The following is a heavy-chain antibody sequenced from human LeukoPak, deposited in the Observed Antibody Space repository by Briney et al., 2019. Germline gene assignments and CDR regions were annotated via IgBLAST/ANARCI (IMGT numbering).Heavy chain of an antibody. CDR3: ARDADGYFDY. Sequence: VRSLRLSCAASGFTFSSCAIHWVRQAPGKGRGWVAVISYDGSNKYYADSVKGRFTISRDNSKKTLYLQMNSLRAEDTAVYYCARDADGYFDYWGQGTLVTVSS. CDR2: ISYDGSNK. CDR1: GFTFSSCA. J-gene: IGHJ4*02. V-gene: IGHV3-30*04.